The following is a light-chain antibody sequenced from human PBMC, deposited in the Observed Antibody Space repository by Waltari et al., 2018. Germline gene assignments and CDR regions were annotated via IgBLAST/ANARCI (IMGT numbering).Light chain of an antibody. CDR2: EVN. CDR3: NSYAGSNSVV. CDR1: TSDVGGYDC. V-gene: IGLV2-8*01. J-gene: IGLJ2*01. Sequence: QSALTQPPSASGSPGQSVTISCTGTTSDVGGYDCVSWYQQHPGKAPKLMIYEVNKRPSGVPERFSGSKSGNMAYLTVSGLQAEDEAHYYCNSYAGSNSVVFGGGTKLTVL.